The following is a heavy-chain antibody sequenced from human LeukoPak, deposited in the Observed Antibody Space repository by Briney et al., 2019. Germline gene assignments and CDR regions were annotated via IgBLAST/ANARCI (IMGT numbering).Heavy chain of an antibody. D-gene: IGHD3-22*01. CDR1: GFTVSSNY. CDR3: ARYPGQSYYDSSGYYPEWYFDL. V-gene: IGHV3-53*01. CDR2: IYSGGST. Sequence: GGSLRLSCAASGFTVSSNYMSWVRQAPGKGLEWVSAIYSGGSTYYADSVKGRFTISRDNSKNTLYLQMNSLRAEDTAVYYCARYPGQSYYDSSGYYPEWYFDLWGRGTLVTVSS. J-gene: IGHJ2*01.